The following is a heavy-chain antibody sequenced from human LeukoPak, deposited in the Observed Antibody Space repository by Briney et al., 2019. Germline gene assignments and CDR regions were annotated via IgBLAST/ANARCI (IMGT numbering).Heavy chain of an antibody. J-gene: IGHJ4*02. Sequence: GGSLRLSCAASEFTFTTYGMHWVCQAPGKGLEWVAFIYYDGSNIYYADYVKGRFTISRDISKNTLYLQMNSLRAEDTAVYYCARDNYDSSGYYFDWGQGTLVTVSS. D-gene: IGHD3-22*01. V-gene: IGHV3-33*01. CDR3: ARDNYDSSGYYFD. CDR2: IYYDGSNI. CDR1: EFTFTTYG.